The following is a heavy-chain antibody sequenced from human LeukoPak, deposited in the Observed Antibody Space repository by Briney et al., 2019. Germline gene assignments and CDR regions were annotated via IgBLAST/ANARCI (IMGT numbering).Heavy chain of an antibody. D-gene: IGHD1-1*01. CDR2: ISSSGSTI. J-gene: IGHJ4*02. V-gene: IGHV3-48*04. CDR1: GFTFSSYS. CDR3: ASGGTNAFDY. Sequence: PGGSLRLSCAASGFTFSSYSMNWVRQAPGKGLEWVSYISSSGSTIYYADSVKGRFTISRDNAKNSLYLQMNSLRAEDTAVYYCASGGTNAFDYWGQGTLVTVSS.